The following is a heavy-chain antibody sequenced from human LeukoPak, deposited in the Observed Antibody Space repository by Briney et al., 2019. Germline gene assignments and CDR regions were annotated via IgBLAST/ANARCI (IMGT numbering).Heavy chain of an antibody. CDR1: GFTLSNYA. V-gene: IGHV3-23*01. J-gene: IGHJ4*02. Sequence: QPGGSLRLSCAASGFTLSNYAMSWVRQAPGKGLEWVSLISDSGSSTYYADSVKGRFTISRDNSKNTLYLQMNSLRAEDTAVYYCAKGGGSRNFDYWGQGTLVTVSS. CDR2: ISDSGSST. D-gene: IGHD1-26*01. CDR3: AKGGGSRNFDY.